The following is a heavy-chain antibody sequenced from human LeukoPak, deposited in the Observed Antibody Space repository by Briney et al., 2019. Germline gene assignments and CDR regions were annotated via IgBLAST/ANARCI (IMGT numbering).Heavy chain of an antibody. V-gene: IGHV4-38-2*02. CDR3: ARIFIRNGYSSYFDC. D-gene: IGHD5-18*01. CDR2: VYQSGTT. J-gene: IGHJ4*02. CDR1: GFSISSGHY. Sequence: SETLSLTCTVSGFSISSGHYWGWVRQPPGAGLEWIGSVYQSGTTYYNPSLKSRVTTSVDMSKNQFSLRLRPVTAADTAVYYCARIFIRNGYSSYFDCWGQGALVTVSS.